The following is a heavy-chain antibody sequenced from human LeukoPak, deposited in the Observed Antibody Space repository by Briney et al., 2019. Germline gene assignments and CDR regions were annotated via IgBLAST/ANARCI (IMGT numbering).Heavy chain of an antibody. CDR3: ATVPAAIPTVD. J-gene: IGHJ4*02. CDR1: GFTFSSYS. Sequence: PGGSLRLSCAASGFTFSSYSMNWVRQAPGKGLEWVSAISGSGGSTYYADSVKGRFTISRDNSKNTLYLQMNSLRAEDTAVYYCATVPAAIPTVDWGQGTLVTVSS. V-gene: IGHV3-23*01. D-gene: IGHD2-2*01. CDR2: ISGSGGST.